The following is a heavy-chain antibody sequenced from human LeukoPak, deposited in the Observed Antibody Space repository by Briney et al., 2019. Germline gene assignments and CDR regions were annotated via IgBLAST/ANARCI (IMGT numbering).Heavy chain of an antibody. V-gene: IGHV3-7*01. Sequence: GGSLRLSCAASGFTFSSYWMSWVRQAPGKGLEWVANIKQDGSEKYYVDSVKGRFTISRDNAKNSLYLQMNSLRAEDTAVYYCARDGWDGSGWSYYYYYMDVWGKGTTVTISS. CDR2: IKQDGSEK. CDR1: GFTFSSYW. CDR3: ARDGWDGSGWSYYYYYMDV. J-gene: IGHJ6*03. D-gene: IGHD6-19*01.